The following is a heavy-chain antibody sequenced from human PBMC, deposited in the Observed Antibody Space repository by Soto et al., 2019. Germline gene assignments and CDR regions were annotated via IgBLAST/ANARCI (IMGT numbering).Heavy chain of an antibody. D-gene: IGHD3-9*01. J-gene: IGHJ5*02. Sequence: EVQLVESGGGLVQPGGSLRLSCAATGITFEEFAIHWVRRAPGKGLEWVSGINWNSGSIGYADSVKGRFTISRDNAKNSLYLHLNSLRAEDTALYYCAKAPNLVTHWFDPWGQGTLVTVSS. V-gene: IGHV3-9*01. CDR1: GITFEEFA. CDR3: AKAPNLVTHWFDP. CDR2: INWNSGSI.